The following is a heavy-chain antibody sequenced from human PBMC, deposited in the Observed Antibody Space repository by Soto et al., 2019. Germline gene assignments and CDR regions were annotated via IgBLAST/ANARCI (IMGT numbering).Heavy chain of an antibody. Sequence: ASLKVSCKASGFTFTSSAMQWVRQARGQRLEWIGWIVVGSGNTNYAQKFQERVTITRDMSTSTAYMELGSLRSEDTAVYYCAAVLYSSLRVPWGQGTLVTVSS. J-gene: IGHJ5*02. CDR1: GFTFTSSA. V-gene: IGHV1-58*02. CDR3: AAVLYSSLRVP. CDR2: IVVGSGNT. D-gene: IGHD3-22*01.